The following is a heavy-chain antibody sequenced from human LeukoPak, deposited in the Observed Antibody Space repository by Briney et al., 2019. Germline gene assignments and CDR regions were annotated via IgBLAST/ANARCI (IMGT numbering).Heavy chain of an antibody. V-gene: IGHV4-59*01. CDR3: TRGSIAYYYMDV. J-gene: IGHJ6*03. D-gene: IGHD3-22*01. Sequence: SETLSLTCTVSGGSISSYYWSWIRQPPGKGLEWIGNIYYSGSTNYNPSPKSRVTISVDTSKNQFSLKLSSVTAADTDVYYCTRGSIAYYYMDVWGKGTTVTISS. CDR1: GGSISSYY. CDR2: IYYSGST.